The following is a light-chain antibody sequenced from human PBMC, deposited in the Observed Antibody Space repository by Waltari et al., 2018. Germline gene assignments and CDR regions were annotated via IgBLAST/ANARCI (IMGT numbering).Light chain of an antibody. J-gene: IGLJ2*01. CDR3: SSYTSSTSVV. V-gene: IGLV2-14*03. Sequence: QSAMTQPASVSGSPGQSITIPCTGTSSYVGGYNFVPWYQHHPGKAPKLLIYDVNNRPSGVSDRFSGSKSGNTASLTISGLQAEDGADYYCSSYTSSTSVVFGGGTQLTVL. CDR2: DVN. CDR1: SSYVGGYNF.